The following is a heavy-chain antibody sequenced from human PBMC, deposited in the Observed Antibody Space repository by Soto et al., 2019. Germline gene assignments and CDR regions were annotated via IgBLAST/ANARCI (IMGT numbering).Heavy chain of an antibody. J-gene: IGHJ3*02. CDR3: ARVMLGGYSYGSGAFDI. V-gene: IGHV3-33*01. CDR2: IWYDGSNK. Sequence: GGSLRLSCAASGFTFSSYGMHWVRQAPGKGLEWVAVIWYDGSNKYYADSVKGRFTISRDNSKNTLYLQMNSLRAEDTAVYYCARVMLGGYSYGSGAFDIWGQGTMVTVSS. D-gene: IGHD5-18*01. CDR1: GFTFSSYG.